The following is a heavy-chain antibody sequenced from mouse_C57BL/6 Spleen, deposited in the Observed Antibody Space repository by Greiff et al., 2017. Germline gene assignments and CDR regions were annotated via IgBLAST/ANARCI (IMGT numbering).Heavy chain of an antibody. V-gene: IGHV1-22*01. J-gene: IGHJ2*01. Sequence: EVQLQQSGPELVKPGASVKMSCKASGYTFTDYNMHWVKQSHGKSLEWIGYINPNNGGTSYNQKFKGKATLTVNKSSSTAYMELRSLTSEDSAVYYCARWEGSSGHFDYCGQGTTLTVSS. CDR3: ARWEGSSGHFDY. D-gene: IGHD3-2*02. CDR1: GYTFTDYN. CDR2: INPNNGGT.